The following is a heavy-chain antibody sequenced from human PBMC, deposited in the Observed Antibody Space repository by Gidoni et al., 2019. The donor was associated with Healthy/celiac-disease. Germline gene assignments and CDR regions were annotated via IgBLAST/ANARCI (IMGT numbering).Heavy chain of an antibody. Sequence: QVQLQQWGAGLLKPSETLSLTCAVYGESFSGYYWSWIRQPPGKGLEWIGEINHSGSTNYNPSLKSRVTISVDTSKNQFSLKLSSVTAAETAVYYCARGGRLRYCSSTRCRHAFDIWGQGTMVIVSS. CDR2: INHSGST. CDR3: ARGGRLRYCSSTRCRHAFDI. D-gene: IGHD2-2*01. J-gene: IGHJ3*02. V-gene: IGHV4-34*01. CDR1: GESFSGYY.